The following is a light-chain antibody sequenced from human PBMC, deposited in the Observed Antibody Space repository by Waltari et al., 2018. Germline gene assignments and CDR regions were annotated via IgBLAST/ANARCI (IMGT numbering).Light chain of an antibody. Sequence: DIQMTPSPSSLSASVGDRVTITCRASQGISSYLAWYQQKPGKAPKLLIYKASTLQSGVPSRFSGSGSGTDFTLTISSLQPEDFATYYCQQHNSNPFTFGPGTKLDIK. CDR1: QGISSY. J-gene: IGKJ3*01. V-gene: IGKV1-9*01. CDR3: QQHNSNPFT. CDR2: KAS.